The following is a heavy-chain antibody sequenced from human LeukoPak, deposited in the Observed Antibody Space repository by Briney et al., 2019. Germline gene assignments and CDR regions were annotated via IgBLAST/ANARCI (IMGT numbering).Heavy chain of an antibody. CDR3: ARVAYIGDWFDP. CDR1: GYSISSGYY. CDR2: IYYSGST. D-gene: IGHD3-16*01. V-gene: IGHV4-30-4*08. J-gene: IGHJ5*02. Sequence: KPSETLSLTCAVSGYSISSGYYRGWIRQPPGKGLEWIGYIYYSGSTYYNPSLKSRVTISVDTSKNQFSLKLSSVTAADTAVYYCARVAYIGDWFDPWGQGTLVTVSS.